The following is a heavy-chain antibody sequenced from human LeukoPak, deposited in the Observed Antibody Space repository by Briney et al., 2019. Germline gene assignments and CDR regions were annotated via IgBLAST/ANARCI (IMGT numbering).Heavy chain of an antibody. J-gene: IGHJ3*01. CDR1: GFAFSDSW. CDR2: VNQDATEK. CDR3: ARCSGGTCRRAGFDV. D-gene: IGHD2-15*01. Sequence: PGGSLRLSCAASGFAFSDSWMTWIRQAPGKGLEWVANVNQDATEKYYVDSVKGRFTISRDNAENSLYLQLNSLRADDTAVYYCARCSGGTCRRAGFDVWGQGTMVTVSS. V-gene: IGHV3-7*03.